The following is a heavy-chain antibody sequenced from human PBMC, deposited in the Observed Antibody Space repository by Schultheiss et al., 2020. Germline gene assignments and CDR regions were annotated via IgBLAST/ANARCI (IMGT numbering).Heavy chain of an antibody. V-gene: IGHV3-64*04. D-gene: IGHD2-2*02. CDR2: ISSNGGST. CDR3: AKDGQTIRGRTDLGWFDS. J-gene: IGHJ5*01. CDR1: GFTFSSYA. Sequence: GGSLRLSCSASGFTFSSYAMHWVRQAPGKGLEYVSAISSNGGSTYYADSVKGRFTISRDDAKNSLNLQMNSLRADDTAVYYCAKDGQTIRGRTDLGWFDSWGQGTLVTVSS.